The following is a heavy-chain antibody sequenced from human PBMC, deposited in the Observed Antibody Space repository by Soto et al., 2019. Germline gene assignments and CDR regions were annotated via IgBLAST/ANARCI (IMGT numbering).Heavy chain of an antibody. J-gene: IGHJ5*02. V-gene: IGHV3-23*01. D-gene: IGHD1-26*01. Sequence: PGGSLRLSCAASGFRFRTRAMSWVRQAPGKGLEWVASIRPGGDSTYYADSVKGRFAVSRDNSNVTLYLQMDSLRVEDTAIYYCTTHEEGAPWAGGFDPWGQGAQVTVSS. CDR1: GFRFRTRA. CDR3: TTHEEGAPWAGGFDP. CDR2: IRPGGDST.